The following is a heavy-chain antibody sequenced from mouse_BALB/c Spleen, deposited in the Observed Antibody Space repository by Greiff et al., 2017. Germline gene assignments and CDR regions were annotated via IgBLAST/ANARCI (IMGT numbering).Heavy chain of an antibody. D-gene: IGHD1-1*01. V-gene: IGHV3-6*02. CDR1: GYSITSGYY. Sequence: ESGPGLVKPSQSLSLTCSVTGYSITSGYYWNWIRQFPGNKLEWMGYISYDGSNNYNPSLKNRISITRDTSKNQFFLKLNSVTTEDTATYYCAEGTTAWFAYWGQGTLVTVSA. CDR3: AEGTTAWFAY. CDR2: ISYDGSN. J-gene: IGHJ3*01.